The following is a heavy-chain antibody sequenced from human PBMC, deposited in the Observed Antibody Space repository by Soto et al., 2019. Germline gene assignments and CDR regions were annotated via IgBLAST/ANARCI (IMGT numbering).Heavy chain of an antibody. D-gene: IGHD1-20*01. V-gene: IGHV4-39*01. Sequence: SETLSLTCAVSGGSISGSYYYWAWLRQSPGKGPEWIGSVFYTGFTSYNPSLESRVSVSVDTSKRQFSLKLSAVTAADTAVYYCATSQKGYNWNYFDHWGQGALVTVSS. J-gene: IGHJ4*02. CDR1: GGSISGSYYY. CDR2: VFYTGFT. CDR3: ATSQKGYNWNYFDH.